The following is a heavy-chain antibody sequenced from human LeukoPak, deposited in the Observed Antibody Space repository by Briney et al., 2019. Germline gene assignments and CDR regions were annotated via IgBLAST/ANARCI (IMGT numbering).Heavy chain of an antibody. Sequence: GGSLRLSCAASGFTFSSYNMNWVRQAPGKGLEWVSSISTSSIYIYYADSVKGRFTISRDNAKNLLYLDMNSLRAEDTAVYYCARGHTAVTRHFDFWGQGTLVTVSS. J-gene: IGHJ4*02. V-gene: IGHV3-21*01. CDR1: GFTFSSYN. D-gene: IGHD4-17*01. CDR3: ARGHTAVTRHFDF. CDR2: ISTSSIYI.